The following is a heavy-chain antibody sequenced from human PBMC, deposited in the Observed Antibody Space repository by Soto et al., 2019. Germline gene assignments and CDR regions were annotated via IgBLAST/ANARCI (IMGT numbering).Heavy chain of an antibody. Sequence: PSETLSLTCTVSGGSVSSGSYYWSWIRQPPGKGLEWIGYIYYSGSTNYNPSLKSRVTISVDTSKNQFSLKLSSVTAADTAVYYCANRFRRPIVVVPAANPLGAFDIWGQGTMVTVS. CDR3: ANRFRRPIVVVPAANPLGAFDI. CDR2: IYYSGST. J-gene: IGHJ3*02. CDR1: GGSVSSGSYY. D-gene: IGHD2-2*01. V-gene: IGHV4-61*01.